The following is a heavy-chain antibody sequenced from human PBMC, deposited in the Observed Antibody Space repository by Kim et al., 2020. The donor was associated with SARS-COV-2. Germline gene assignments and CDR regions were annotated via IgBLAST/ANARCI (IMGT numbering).Heavy chain of an antibody. D-gene: IGHD3-10*01. CDR1: GYSFTIYW. CDR2: INPGYSDT. CDR3: AQQGGSVTFDY. Sequence: GESLKISCKSSGYSFTIYWIGWVRQMPGKGLEWMGIINPGYSDTRYSPSFRGQVTISVDKSINTSYLQWTSLKASDTAIYFCAQQGGSVTFDYWGQGTRV. J-gene: IGHJ4*02. V-gene: IGHV5-51*01.